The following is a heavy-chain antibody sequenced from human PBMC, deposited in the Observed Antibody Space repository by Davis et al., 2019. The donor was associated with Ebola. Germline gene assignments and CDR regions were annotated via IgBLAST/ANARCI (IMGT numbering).Heavy chain of an antibody. V-gene: IGHV1-46*01. CDR2: INPSGGST. CDR1: GHTFTSYY. J-gene: IGHJ6*02. D-gene: IGHD5-18*01. Sequence: AASVKVSCKASGHTFTSYYMHWVRQAPGQGLEWMGIINPSGGSTSYAQKFQGRVTMTRDTSTSTVYMELSSLRSEDTAVYYCARAEYSYGYFPGYYYGMDVWGQGTTVTVSS. CDR3: ARAEYSYGYFPGYYYGMDV.